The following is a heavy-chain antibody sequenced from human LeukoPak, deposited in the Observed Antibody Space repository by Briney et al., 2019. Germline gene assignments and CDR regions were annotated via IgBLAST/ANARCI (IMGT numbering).Heavy chain of an antibody. Sequence: GGSLRLSCTAYGFTFGDYLMSWFRQAPGKGLEWIGFISGGTTEYAASVKGTFTISRDNSTSIAYLQMNSLTTEDTAVYYSTRGSGWLSVYWGQGTLVTVSS. CDR3: TRGSGWLSVY. CDR2: ISGGTT. V-gene: IGHV3-49*03. D-gene: IGHD6-19*01. CDR1: GFTFGDYL. J-gene: IGHJ4*02.